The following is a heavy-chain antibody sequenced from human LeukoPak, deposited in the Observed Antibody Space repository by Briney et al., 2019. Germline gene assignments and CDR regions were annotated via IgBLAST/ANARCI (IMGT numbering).Heavy chain of an antibody. D-gene: IGHD3-22*01. CDR2: IYYSGST. CDR1: GGSISSYY. Sequence: SETLSLTCTVSGGSISSYYWSWIRQPPGKGLEWSGYIYYSGSTNYNPSLKSRVTISVDTSKNQFSMKLSSVTAADTAVYYCARRANSGFDAFDIWGQGTMVTVSS. V-gene: IGHV4-59*01. J-gene: IGHJ3*02. CDR3: ARRANSGFDAFDI.